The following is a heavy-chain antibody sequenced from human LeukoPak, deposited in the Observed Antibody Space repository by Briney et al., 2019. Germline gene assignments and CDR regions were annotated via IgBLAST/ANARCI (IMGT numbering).Heavy chain of an antibody. J-gene: IGHJ3*02. CDR3: ARDPGSSVGIVVVQHATDAFDI. Sequence: ASVKVSCKVSGYTLTELSMHWVRQAPGKGLEWMGGFDPEDGETIYAQKFQGRVTITADESTSTVYMELTSLTSEDTAIYYCARDPGSSVGIVVVQHATDAFDIWGQGTMVTVSS. V-gene: IGHV1-24*01. CDR2: FDPEDGET. CDR1: GYTLTELS. D-gene: IGHD2-15*01.